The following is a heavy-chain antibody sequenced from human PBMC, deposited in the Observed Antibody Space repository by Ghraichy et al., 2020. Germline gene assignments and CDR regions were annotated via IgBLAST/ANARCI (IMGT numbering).Heavy chain of an antibody. CDR1: GGSISSYY. CDR2: IYYSGST. J-gene: IGHJ4*02. CDR3: ARLSSGWYYFDY. D-gene: IGHD6-19*01. Sequence: SETLSLTCTVSGGSISSYYWSWIRQPPGKGLEWIGYIYYSGSTNYNPSLKSRVTISVDTSKNQFSLKLSSVTAADTAVYYCARLSSGWYYFDYWGQGTLVTVSS. V-gene: IGHV4-59*08.